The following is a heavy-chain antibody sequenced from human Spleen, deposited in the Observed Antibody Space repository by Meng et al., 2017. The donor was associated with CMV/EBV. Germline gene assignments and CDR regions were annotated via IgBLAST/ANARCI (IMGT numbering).Heavy chain of an antibody. CDR2: INPYNGNT. J-gene: IGHJ3*02. CDR1: GYTFVNCG. CDR3: ARDHCSNKVCYDGAFDI. Sequence: ASVKVSCKASGYTFVNCGISWVRQAPGQGLEWMGWINPYNGNTNSAQNFQGRVTLTTDTSTSTAYLELRSLRSDDTAVYYCARDHCSNKVCYDGAFDIWGHGTMVTVSS. V-gene: IGHV1-18*01. D-gene: IGHD2-2*01.